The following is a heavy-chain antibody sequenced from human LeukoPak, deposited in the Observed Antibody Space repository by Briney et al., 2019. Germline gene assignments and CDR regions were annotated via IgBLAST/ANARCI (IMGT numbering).Heavy chain of an antibody. D-gene: IGHD4-17*01. CDR3: ASERRDTPDYGDYLRVY. V-gene: IGHV4-39*02. Sequence: SETLSLTCTVSGGSISSSSYYWGWIRQPPRKGLEWIGSIYYSGSTYYNPSLKSRVTISLDTSKNQFSLKLSSVTAADTAVYYCASERRDTPDYGDYLRVYWGQGTLVTVSS. CDR1: GGSISSSSYY. J-gene: IGHJ4*02. CDR2: IYYSGST.